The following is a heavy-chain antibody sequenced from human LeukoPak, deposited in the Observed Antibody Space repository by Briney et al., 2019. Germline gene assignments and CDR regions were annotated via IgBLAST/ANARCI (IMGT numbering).Heavy chain of an antibody. J-gene: IGHJ6*02. V-gene: IGHV3-23*01. CDR2: IGGSGGDT. Sequence: GGSLRLSCVVSGFTFSTYAMSWVRQAPEKGLEWVSGIGGSGGDTFYADSVRGRFTVSRDNSKNTLFLQIDSLRTEDTAVYYCVPLGGLGYYQYGMDVWGRGTTVTVSS. D-gene: IGHD3/OR15-3a*01. CDR1: GFTFSTYA. CDR3: VPLGGLGYYQYGMDV.